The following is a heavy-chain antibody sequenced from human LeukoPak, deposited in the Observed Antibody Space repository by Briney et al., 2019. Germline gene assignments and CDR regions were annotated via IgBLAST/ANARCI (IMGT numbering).Heavy chain of an antibody. V-gene: IGHV3-23*01. CDR1: GFTFSSYA. CDR2: ISGSGGST. Sequence: GGSLRLSCAASGFTFSSYAMSWVRQAPGKGLEWVSAISGSGGSTYYADSVKGRFTISRDNSKNTLYLQMNSLRAEDTAVYYCTKAGSDIVVVVAAGPRAYYYYYMDVWGKGTTVTVSS. J-gene: IGHJ6*03. D-gene: IGHD2-15*01. CDR3: TKAGSDIVVVVAAGPRAYYYYYMDV.